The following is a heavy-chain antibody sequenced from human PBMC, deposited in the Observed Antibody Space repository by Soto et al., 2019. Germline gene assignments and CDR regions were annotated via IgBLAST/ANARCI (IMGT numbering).Heavy chain of an antibody. CDR3: AREGLAARLAGYYFDY. J-gene: IGHJ4*02. CDR2: IYYSGST. D-gene: IGHD6-6*01. V-gene: IGHV4-61*01. CDR1: GGSVSSGSYY. Sequence: SETLSLTCTVSGGSVSSGSYYWSWIRQPPGKGLEWIGYIYYSGSTNYNPSLKSRVTISVDTSKNQFSLKLSSVTAADTAVYYCAREGLAARLAGYYFDYWGQGXLVTVYS.